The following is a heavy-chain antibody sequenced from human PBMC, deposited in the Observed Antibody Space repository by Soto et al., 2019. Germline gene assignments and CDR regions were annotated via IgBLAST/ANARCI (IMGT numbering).Heavy chain of an antibody. J-gene: IGHJ3*02. V-gene: IGHV3-23*01. CDR1: GFTFSSYA. CDR3: AKGDYGDYMKAFPAFDI. CDR2: ISGSGGST. D-gene: IGHD4-17*01. Sequence: GGSLKLSCAASGFTFSSYAMSWVRQAPGKGLEWVSAISGSGGSTYYADSVKGRFTISRDNSKNTLYLQMNSLRAEDTAVYYCAKGDYGDYMKAFPAFDIWGQGTMVTVSS.